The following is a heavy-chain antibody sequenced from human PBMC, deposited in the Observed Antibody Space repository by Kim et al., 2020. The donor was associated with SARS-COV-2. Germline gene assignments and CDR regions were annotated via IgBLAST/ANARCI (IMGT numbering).Heavy chain of an antibody. V-gene: IGHV3-30*07. D-gene: IGHD6-6*01. J-gene: IGHJ4*02. CDR3: ARGLTYSSSSGTCDY. Sequence: DSVKGRFTISRDNSKNTLYLQMNSLRAEDTAVYYCARGLTYSSSSGTCDYWGQGTLVTVSS.